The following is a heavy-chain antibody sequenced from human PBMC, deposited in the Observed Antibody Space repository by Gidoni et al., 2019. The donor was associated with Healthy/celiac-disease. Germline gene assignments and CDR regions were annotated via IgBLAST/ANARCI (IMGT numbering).Heavy chain of an antibody. CDR1: GFTFSSYG. D-gene: IGHD3-3*01. CDR2: IWYDGSNK. J-gene: IGHJ6*02. V-gene: IGHV3-33*01. CDR3: ATSETYYDFYGMDV. Sequence: QVQLVESGGGVVQPGRSLRLSCAASGFTFSSYGMHWVRQAPGKGLEWVAVIWYDGSNKYYADSVKGRFTISRDNSKNTLYLQMNSLRAEDTAVYYCATSETYYDFYGMDVWGQGTTVTVSS.